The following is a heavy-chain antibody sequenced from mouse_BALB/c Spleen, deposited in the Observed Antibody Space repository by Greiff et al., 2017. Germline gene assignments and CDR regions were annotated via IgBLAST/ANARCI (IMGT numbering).Heavy chain of an antibody. CDR3: ARDWRGNSWFAY. D-gene: IGHD2-1*01. CDR2: IWAGGST. CDR1: GFSLTSYG. J-gene: IGHJ3*01. Sequence: VMLVESGPGLVAPSQSLSITCTVSGFSLTSYGVHWVRQPPGKGLEWLGVIWAGGSTNYNSALMSRLSISKDNSKSQVFLKMNSLQTDDTAMYYCARDWRGNSWFAYWGQGTLVTVSA. V-gene: IGHV2-9*02.